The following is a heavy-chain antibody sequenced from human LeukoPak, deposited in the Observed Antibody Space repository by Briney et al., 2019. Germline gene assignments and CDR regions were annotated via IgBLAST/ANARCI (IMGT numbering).Heavy chain of an antibody. CDR1: GFSLTRLA. CDR2: IGDRGGRI. J-gene: IGHJ4*02. CDR3: AKKTWDSSAWYFFDY. V-gene: IGHV3-23*01. Sequence: GSLRLSCAASGFSLTRLAMIWVPQAPGKGMECVSAIGDRGGRINYADSVKGRFTISRDNSKNTLYLQMNSLRAEDTAVYYCAKKTWDSSAWYFFDYWGQGTLVTVSS. D-gene: IGHD3-22*01.